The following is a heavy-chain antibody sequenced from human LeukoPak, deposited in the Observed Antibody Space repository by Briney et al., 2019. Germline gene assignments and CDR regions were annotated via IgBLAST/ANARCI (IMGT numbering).Heavy chain of an antibody. D-gene: IGHD1-26*01. V-gene: IGHV5-51*01. CDR2: IYPGDSDA. J-gene: IGHJ4*02. Sequence: GESLKISCKGSGYSFTTYWIAWVRQMPGKGLEWMGIIYPGDSDARYSPSFQGQATISADKSISTAYLQWSSLKASDTAMYYCARRSGTYGSNDYWGQGTLVTVSS. CDR1: GYSFTTYW. CDR3: ARRSGTYGSNDY.